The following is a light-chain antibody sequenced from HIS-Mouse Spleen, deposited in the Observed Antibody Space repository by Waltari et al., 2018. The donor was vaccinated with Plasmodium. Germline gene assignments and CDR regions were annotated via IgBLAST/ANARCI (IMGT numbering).Light chain of an antibody. J-gene: IGLJ2*01. CDR1: SSDVGGYNY. CDR2: EVS. Sequence: QSALTQPPSASGSPGPSVTSACTGTSSDVGGYNYVSWYQQHPGKAPKPMIYEVSKRPSGVPDRFSGSKSGNTASLTVSGLQAEDEADYYCSSYAGSNNLVFGGGTKLTVL. CDR3: SSYAGSNNLV. V-gene: IGLV2-8*01.